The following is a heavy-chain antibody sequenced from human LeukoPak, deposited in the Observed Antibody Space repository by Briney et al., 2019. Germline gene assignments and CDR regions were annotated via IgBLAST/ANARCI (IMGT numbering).Heavy chain of an antibody. V-gene: IGHV3-23*01. D-gene: IGHD3-22*01. CDR1: GFTFSSYA. CDR2: ISGSGGST. Sequence: PGGSLRLSCAASGFTFSSYAMSWVRQAPGKGLEWVSAISGSGGSTYYADSVKGRFTISRDNSKNTLYLQMNSLRAEDTAVYYCAKRHYDSSGYYQPGYYFDYWGQGTLVTVSS. CDR3: AKRHYDSSGYYQPGYYFDY. J-gene: IGHJ4*02.